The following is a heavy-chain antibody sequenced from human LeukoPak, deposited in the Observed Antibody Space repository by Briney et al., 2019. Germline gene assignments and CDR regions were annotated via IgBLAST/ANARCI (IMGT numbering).Heavy chain of an antibody. CDR1: GFTVSSNY. D-gene: IGHD2-15*01. V-gene: IGHV3-66*02. Sequence: GGSLRLSCAASGFTVSSNYMSWVRQAPGKGLEWVSVIYSGGSTYYADSVKGRFTISRDNSKNTLYLQMNSLRAEDTAVYYCARVFRVCSGGSCYSGLDPWGQGTLVTVSS. J-gene: IGHJ5*02. CDR3: ARVFRVCSGGSCYSGLDP. CDR2: IYSGGST.